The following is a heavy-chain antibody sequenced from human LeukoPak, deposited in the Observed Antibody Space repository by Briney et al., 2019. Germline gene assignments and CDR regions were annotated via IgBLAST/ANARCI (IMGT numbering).Heavy chain of an antibody. CDR2: INHSGST. CDR1: GGSFSGYY. Sequence: PSETLSLTCAVYGGSFSGYYWSWIRQPPGKGLEWIGEINHSGSTNYSPSLKSRVTISVDTSKNQFSLKLSSVTAADTAVYYCARRHAYYYGSGSYSHFQHWGQGTLVTVFS. D-gene: IGHD3-10*01. J-gene: IGHJ1*01. V-gene: IGHV4-34*01. CDR3: ARRHAYYYGSGSYSHFQH.